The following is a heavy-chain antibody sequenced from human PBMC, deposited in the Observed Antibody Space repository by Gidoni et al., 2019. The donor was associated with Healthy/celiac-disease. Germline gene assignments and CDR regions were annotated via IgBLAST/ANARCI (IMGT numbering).Heavy chain of an antibody. CDR2: ISGSGGST. D-gene: IGHD3-3*01. CDR1: GFTFSSYA. Sequence: EVQLLESGGGLVQPGGSLRLSCAASGFTFSSYAMSWVRQAPGKGLEWVSAISGSGGSTYYADSVKGRFTISRDNSKNTLYLQMNSLRAEDTAVYYCAKDKGGKNLEWLLYCCSAFDIWGQGTMVTVSS. J-gene: IGHJ3*02. CDR3: AKDKGGKNLEWLLYCCSAFDI. V-gene: IGHV3-23*01.